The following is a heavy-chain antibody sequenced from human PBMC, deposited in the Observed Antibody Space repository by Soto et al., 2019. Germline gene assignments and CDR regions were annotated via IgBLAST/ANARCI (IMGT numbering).Heavy chain of an antibody. J-gene: IGHJ4*02. CDR1: GDSISDSNW. V-gene: IGHV4-4*02. CDR3: VKTIGSGSYMPF. Sequence: QVQLQESGPGLVKPSGTLSLTCTVSGDSISDSNWWTWVRQPPGKGLEWIGEVYHSGRANYNPSLRSRVTMSADTLKNHFNLRLSSVTAADTAVYYCVKTIGSGSYMPFWGQGTLVAVSP. CDR2: VYHSGRA. D-gene: IGHD3-10*01.